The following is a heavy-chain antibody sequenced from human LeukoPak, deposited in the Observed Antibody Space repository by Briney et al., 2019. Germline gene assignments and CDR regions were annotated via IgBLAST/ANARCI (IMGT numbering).Heavy chain of an antibody. D-gene: IGHD2-2*01. V-gene: IGHV4-34*01. CDR2: INHSGST. CDR1: GGSFSGYY. J-gene: IGHJ4*02. CDR3: AREVVVPAGYYFDY. Sequence: KPSETLSLTCAVYGGSFSGYYWSWIRQPPGKGLEWIGEINHSGSTNYNPSLKSRVTISVDTSKNQFSLKLSSVTAADTAVYYCAREVVVPAGYYFDYWGQGTLVTVSS.